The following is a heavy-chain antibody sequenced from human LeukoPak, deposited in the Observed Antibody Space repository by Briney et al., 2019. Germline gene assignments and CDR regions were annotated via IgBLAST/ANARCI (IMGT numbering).Heavy chain of an antibody. V-gene: IGHV3-23*01. J-gene: IGHJ4*02. CDR2: ISGSGGST. CDR3: AKVSAPPAYCGGDCYSGIDY. D-gene: IGHD2-21*02. Sequence: GGSLRLSCAASGFTFSSYSMNWVRQAPGKGLEWVSAISGSGGSTYYADSVKGRFTISRDNSKNTLYLQMNSLRAEDTAVYYCAKVSAPPAYCGGDCYSGIDYWGQGTLVTVSS. CDR1: GFTFSSYS.